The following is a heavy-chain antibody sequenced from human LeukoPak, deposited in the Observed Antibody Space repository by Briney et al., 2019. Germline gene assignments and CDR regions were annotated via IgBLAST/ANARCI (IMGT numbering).Heavy chain of an antibody. J-gene: IGHJ6*02. Sequence: SETLSLTCAVYGGSFSGYYWSWIRQPPGKGLEWIGEINHSGSTNYNPSLKSRVTIPVDTSKNQFSLKLSSVTAADTAVYYCARSILSLYYYYGMDVWGQGTTVTVSS. V-gene: IGHV4-34*01. D-gene: IGHD3-10*01. CDR1: GGSFSGYY. CDR3: ARSILSLYYYYGMDV. CDR2: INHSGST.